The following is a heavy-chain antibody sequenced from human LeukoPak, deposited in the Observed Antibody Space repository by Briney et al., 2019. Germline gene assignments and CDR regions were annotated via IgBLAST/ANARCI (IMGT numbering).Heavy chain of an antibody. CDR2: IFYSGST. Sequence: SETLSLTCTVSGGSISSSSYYWAWIRQPPGKGLEWIGNIFYSGSTYYNPSLKSRVTISVDTSKNQFSLKLSSVTAADTAVYYCARAPYGSGMSFDYWGQGTLVTVSS. CDR3: ARAPYGSGMSFDY. V-gene: IGHV4-39*01. CDR1: GGSISSSSYY. D-gene: IGHD3-10*01. J-gene: IGHJ4*02.